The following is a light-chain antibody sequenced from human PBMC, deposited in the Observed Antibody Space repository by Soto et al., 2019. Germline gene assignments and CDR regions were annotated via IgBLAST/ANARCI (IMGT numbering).Light chain of an antibody. J-gene: IGKJ5*01. CDR1: QSVSNDF. Sequence: EIVSTQSPGILSLSPGERATLSCRASQSVSNDFLAWYQQKPGQAPRLLIYGASTRATDVPDRFSGSGSGADFTLTISRLEPEDFALYYCQQCGSSPITFGQGTRLEIK. CDR2: GAS. V-gene: IGKV3-20*01. CDR3: QQCGSSPIT.